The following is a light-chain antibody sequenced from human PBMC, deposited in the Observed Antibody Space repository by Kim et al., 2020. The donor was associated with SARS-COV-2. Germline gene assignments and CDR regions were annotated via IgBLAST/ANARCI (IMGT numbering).Light chain of an antibody. CDR3: CSYAGTNTLI. Sequence: QSALTQTASVSGSPRQSITISCTGTSSDVGSYNLVSWYQQQPGKATKLMIYEVTKRPSGVSSRFSGSKSGNAASLTISGLQAEDDADYYCCSYAGTNTLIFGGGTQLTVL. J-gene: IGLJ2*01. CDR1: SSDVGSYNL. V-gene: IGLV2-23*02. CDR2: EVT.